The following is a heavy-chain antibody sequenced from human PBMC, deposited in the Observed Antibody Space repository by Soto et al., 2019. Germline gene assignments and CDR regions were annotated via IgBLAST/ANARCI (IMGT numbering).Heavy chain of an antibody. CDR2: IYYSGST. J-gene: IGHJ3*02. Sequence: PETLSLTCTVSGGSISSSSYYWGWIRQPPGKGLEWIGSIYYSGSTYYNPSLKSRVTISVDTSKNQFSLKLSSVTAADTAVYYCAREPRSSGYDAFDIWGQGTMVTVSS. V-gene: IGHV4-39*02. CDR1: GGSISSSSYY. D-gene: IGHD6-25*01. CDR3: AREPRSSGYDAFDI.